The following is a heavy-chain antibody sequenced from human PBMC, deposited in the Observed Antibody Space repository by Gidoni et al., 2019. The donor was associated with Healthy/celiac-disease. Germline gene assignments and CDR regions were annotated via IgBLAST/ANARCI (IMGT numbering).Heavy chain of an antibody. CDR1: GYTFPSYY. CDR2: INPSGGST. V-gene: IGHV1-46*01. CDR3: ARDADIRYFDWPRVDY. J-gene: IGHJ4*02. D-gene: IGHD3-9*01. Sequence: QVQLVQSGAEVKKPGASVKVSCKASGYTFPSYYMHWVRQAPGQGLEWMGIINPSGGSTSYAQKFQGRVTMTRDTSTSTVYMELSSLRSEDTAVYYCARDADIRYFDWPRVDYWGQGTLVTVSS.